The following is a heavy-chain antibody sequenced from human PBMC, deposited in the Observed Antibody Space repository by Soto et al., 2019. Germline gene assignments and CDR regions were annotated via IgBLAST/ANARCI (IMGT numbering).Heavy chain of an antibody. V-gene: IGHV1-69*12. CDR1: GGTFSSYA. Sequence: QVQLVQSGAEVKKPGSSVKVSCKASGGTFSSYAISWVRQAPGQGLEWMGGIIPIFGTANYAQKFQGRVTITADESTSTAYMELSSLRSEDTAVDYCATVDTAMVYYYYGMDVWGQGTTVTVSS. D-gene: IGHD5-18*01. J-gene: IGHJ6*02. CDR2: IIPIFGTA. CDR3: ATVDTAMVYYYYGMDV.